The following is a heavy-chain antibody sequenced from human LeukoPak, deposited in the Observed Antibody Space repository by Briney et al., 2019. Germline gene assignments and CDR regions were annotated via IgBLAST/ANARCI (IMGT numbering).Heavy chain of an antibody. J-gene: IGHJ4*02. CDR1: GFTFSDYY. V-gene: IGHV3-11*06. CDR2: ISSSSSYT. D-gene: IGHD2-2*01. Sequence: PGGSLRLSCAASGFTFSDYYMSWIRQAPGKGLEWVSYISSSSSYTNYADSVKGRFTISRDNAKNSLYLQMNSLRAENTAVYYCAREAGYCSSTSCYEATLDDWGQGTLVTVSS. CDR3: AREAGYCSSTSCYEATLDD.